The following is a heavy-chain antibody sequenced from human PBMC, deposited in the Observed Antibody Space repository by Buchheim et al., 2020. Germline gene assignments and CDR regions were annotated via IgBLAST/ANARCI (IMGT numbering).Heavy chain of an antibody. J-gene: IGHJ2*01. CDR3: ARPAYYYDSSGSPYWYFDL. Sequence: EVQLVQSGAEVKKPGESLKISCKGSGYSFTSYWIGWVRQMPGKGLEWMGIIYPGDSETTYSPSFQGQVTISADKSIRTAYPQWSSLKASDTAMYYCARPAYYYDSSGSPYWYFDLWGRGTL. CDR1: GYSFTSYW. V-gene: IGHV5-51*03. CDR2: IYPGDSET. D-gene: IGHD3-22*01.